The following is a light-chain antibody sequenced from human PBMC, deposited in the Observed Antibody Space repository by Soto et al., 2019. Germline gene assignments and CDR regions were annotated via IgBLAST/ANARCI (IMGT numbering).Light chain of an antibody. CDR2: AAS. CDR3: QQSYSTPIT. Sequence: DIQMTQSPSSLSASVGDRVTITCRASQTISRNLNWYQQKPGKAPKLLIYAASSLQSGVPSTFSGSGSGTDFTLTISSLQPEDFATYYCQQSYSTPITFGPGTKVDTK. J-gene: IGKJ3*01. CDR1: QTISRN. V-gene: IGKV1-39*01.